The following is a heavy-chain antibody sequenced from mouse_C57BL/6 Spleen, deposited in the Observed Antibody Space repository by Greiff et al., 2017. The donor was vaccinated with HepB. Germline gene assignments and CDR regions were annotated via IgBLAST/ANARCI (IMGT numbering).Heavy chain of an antibody. CDR2: INYDGSST. Sequence: EVKLMESEGGLVQPGRSMKLSCTASGFTFSDYYMAWVRQVPEKGLEWVANINYDGSSTYYLDSLKSRFIISRDNAKNILYLQMSSLKSEDTATYYCAREGRYYAMDYWGQGTSVTVSS. V-gene: IGHV5-16*01. CDR1: GFTFSDYY. CDR3: AREGRYYAMDY. J-gene: IGHJ4*01.